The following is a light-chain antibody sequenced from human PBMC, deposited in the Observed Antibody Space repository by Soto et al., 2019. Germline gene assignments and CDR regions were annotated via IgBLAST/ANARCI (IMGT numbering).Light chain of an antibody. Sequence: QSALTQPRSVSGSPGQSVTISCTGTSSDVGGYNYVSWYQQHPGKAPKVMIYDVSKRPSGVPHRISGSKSGNTASLTISGLQAEDEADYYCQSYDDIVTTVFGTGTKLTVL. CDR2: DVS. CDR1: SSDVGGYNY. CDR3: QSYDDIVTTV. V-gene: IGLV2-11*01. J-gene: IGLJ1*01.